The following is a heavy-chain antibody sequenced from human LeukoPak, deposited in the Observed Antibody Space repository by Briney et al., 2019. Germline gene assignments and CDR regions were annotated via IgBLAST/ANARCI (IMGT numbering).Heavy chain of an antibody. CDR1: GYTFTGYY. V-gene: IGHV1-2*02. CDR2: INPNSGGT. CDR3: AREGYCSSTSCYGHYYGMDV. D-gene: IGHD2-2*01. Sequence: ASVKVSFKASGYTFTGYYMHWVRQAPGQGLEWMGWINPNSGGTNYAQKFQGRVTMTRDTSISTAYMELSRLRSDDTAVYYCAREGYCSSTSCYGHYYGMDVWGQGTTVTVSS. J-gene: IGHJ6*02.